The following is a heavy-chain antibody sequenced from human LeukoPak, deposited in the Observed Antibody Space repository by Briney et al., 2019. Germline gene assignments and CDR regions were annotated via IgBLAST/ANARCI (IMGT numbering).Heavy chain of an antibody. V-gene: IGHV4-31*03. CDR2: IYYTGTT. CDR3: ARDHTGYGRFDY. J-gene: IGHJ4*02. D-gene: IGHD5-12*01. Sequence: SETLSPTCTVSGDSLISGGFYWSWIRQHPEKGLEWIGYIYYTGTTYYNPTLKSRLTISVDTSKNHFSLNLNSLNGADTPVYYCARDHTGYGRFDYWGQGALVTVSS. CDR1: GDSLISGGFY.